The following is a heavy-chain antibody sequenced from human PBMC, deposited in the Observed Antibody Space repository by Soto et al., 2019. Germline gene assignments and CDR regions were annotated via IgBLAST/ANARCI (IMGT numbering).Heavy chain of an antibody. Sequence: EVQLVESGGGLVQPGRSLRLSCAASGFTFDDYAMHWVRQAPGKGLEWVSGISWNSGSIGYADSVKGRFTISRDNAKNSLYLQMNSPRAEDTALYYCAKAWEYYFDYWGQGTLVTVSS. J-gene: IGHJ4*02. CDR3: AKAWEYYFDY. V-gene: IGHV3-9*01. CDR2: ISWNSGSI. CDR1: GFTFDDYA. D-gene: IGHD1-26*01.